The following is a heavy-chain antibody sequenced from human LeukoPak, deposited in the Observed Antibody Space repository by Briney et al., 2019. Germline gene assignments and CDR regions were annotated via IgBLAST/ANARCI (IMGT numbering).Heavy chain of an antibody. CDR3: ARGYCSGRSCYMWYSDY. D-gene: IGHD2-15*01. Sequence: PGGSLRLSCAASGFTFSKFWTYWVRQAPGKRPVWVSRLNGDGRVTNYADSVKGRFTISRDNAKNTVYLQMNSLRAEDTAVYYCARGYCSGRSCYMWYSDYWGQGTLVTVSS. V-gene: IGHV3-74*01. CDR1: GFTFSKFW. J-gene: IGHJ4*02. CDR2: LNGDGRVT.